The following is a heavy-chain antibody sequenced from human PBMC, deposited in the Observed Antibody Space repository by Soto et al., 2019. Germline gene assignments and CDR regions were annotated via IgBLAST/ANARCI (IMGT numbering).Heavy chain of an antibody. CDR1: GYSFTGYY. V-gene: IGHV1-2*02. CDR3: ARGDYGTGGYPFPYFDY. Sequence: ASVKVSCKASGYSFTGYYIHWVRQAPGQGLEWMGWINPDSGATNYAQNFQGRVTLTSDTSISTASMDLTSLTSDDTAVYYCARGDYGTGGYPFPYFDYWGQGTLVTVAA. D-gene: IGHD2-8*02. J-gene: IGHJ4*02. CDR2: INPDSGAT.